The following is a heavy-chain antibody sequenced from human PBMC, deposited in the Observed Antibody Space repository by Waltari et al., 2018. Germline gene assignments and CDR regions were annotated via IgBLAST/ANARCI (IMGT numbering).Heavy chain of an antibody. CDR3: AKEFGGRASRYAAFFDS. CDR2: VSYEGSLK. J-gene: IGHJ4*02. CDR1: GFTFGDHG. D-gene: IGHD1-26*01. V-gene: IGHV3-30*18. Sequence: QVHLVESGGGVVQLGRSLTLSCPPSGFTFGDHGMQRVRQAPGKGLEWVAVVSYEGSLKYYADSVRGRFTIARDNFRNTLYLQMNSLRPEDTAVYYCAKEFGGRASRYAAFFDSWGQGTLVTVSS.